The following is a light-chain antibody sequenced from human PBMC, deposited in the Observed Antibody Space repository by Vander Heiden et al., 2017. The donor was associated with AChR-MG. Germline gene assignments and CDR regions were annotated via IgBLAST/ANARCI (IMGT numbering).Light chain of an antibody. Sequence: QSVLTQPPSVSGAPGQRVTISCTGSSSNIGAGYDVHWYQQLPGTAPKLLIYGNSNRPSGVPDRCSGSKSGTSASLATTGLQAEDEADYYCQSYDSSLSGFVVFAGGTKLTVL. CDR3: QSYDSSLSGFVV. V-gene: IGLV1-40*01. CDR1: SSNIGAGYD. J-gene: IGLJ2*01. CDR2: GNS.